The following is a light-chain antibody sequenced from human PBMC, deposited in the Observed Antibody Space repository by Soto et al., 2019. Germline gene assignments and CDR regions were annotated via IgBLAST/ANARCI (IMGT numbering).Light chain of an antibody. V-gene: IGLV2-11*01. J-gene: IGLJ1*01. CDR1: SSDVGGYNY. CDR2: DVT. Sequence: QSALTQPRSVSGSPGQSVTISCTGTSSDVGGYNYVSWCQQHPGKAPKLIIYDVTKRPSGVPDRFSGSKSGNTASLTISGLQAEDEADYYCCSYAGGYIYVFGTGTKLTVL. CDR3: CSYAGGYIYV.